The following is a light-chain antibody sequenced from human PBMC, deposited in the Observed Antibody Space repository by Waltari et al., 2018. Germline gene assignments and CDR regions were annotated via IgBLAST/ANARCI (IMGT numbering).Light chain of an antibody. Sequence: EIVLTQSPGTLSLSPGERATLSCRASQSVGKFLAWYQQKPGLAPRLLIYDASIRATGIPDRFSGSGSGTDFSLTISRLEPEDFALYYCQHYVRLPVSFGQGTKVGIK. CDR1: QSVGKF. V-gene: IGKV3-20*01. CDR2: DAS. J-gene: IGKJ1*01. CDR3: QHYVRLPVS.